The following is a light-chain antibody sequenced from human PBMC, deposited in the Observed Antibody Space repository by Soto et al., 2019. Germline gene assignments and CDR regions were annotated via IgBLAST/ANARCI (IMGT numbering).Light chain of an antibody. V-gene: IGLV2-8*01. CDR1: SSDVGGYNY. Sequence: LAQPPSASGSPGQSVAISCTGTSSDVGGYNYVSWYQQHLGKAPKLMIYEVNKRPSGGPDRFSGSKSGNTASLTVSGLQAEDEADYYCSSYAGSSNVFGTGTKVTVL. CDR2: EVN. CDR3: SSYAGSSNV. J-gene: IGLJ1*01.